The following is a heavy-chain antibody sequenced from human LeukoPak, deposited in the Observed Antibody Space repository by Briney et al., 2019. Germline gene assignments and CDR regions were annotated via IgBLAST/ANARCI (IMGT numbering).Heavy chain of an antibody. CDR2: IRSKAYGGTT. CDR3: ARDGTVTTWFDY. D-gene: IGHD4-17*01. CDR1: GFTFGAYA. J-gene: IGHJ4*02. V-gene: IGHV3-49*03. Sequence: GGSLRLSCTTSGFTFGAYAMNWFRQAPGKGLEWVGFIRSKAYGGTTEYAAFVEGRFAISRDDSKSIAYLQINSLKIEGTAIYYCARDGTVTTWFDYWGQGTLVTVSS.